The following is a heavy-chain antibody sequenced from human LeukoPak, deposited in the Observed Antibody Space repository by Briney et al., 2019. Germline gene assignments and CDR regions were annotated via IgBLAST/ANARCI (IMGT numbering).Heavy chain of an antibody. J-gene: IGHJ4*02. D-gene: IGHD3-10*01. CDR1: GGSFSGYY. V-gene: IGHV4-34*01. CDR3: ARVVSGSGSYYIDY. Sequence: PSETLSLTCAVYGGSFSGYYWSWIRQPPGKGLEWIGEINHSGSTNYNPSLKSRVTISVDTSKNQFSLKLSSVTAADTAVYYCARVVSGSGSYYIDYWGQGTLVTVSS. CDR2: INHSGST.